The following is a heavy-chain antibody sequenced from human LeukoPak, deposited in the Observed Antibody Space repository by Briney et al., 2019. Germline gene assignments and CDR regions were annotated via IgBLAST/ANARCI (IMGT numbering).Heavy chain of an antibody. V-gene: IGHV3-23*01. Sequence: GGSLRLSCAASGFTFSSYAMTWVRQAPGKGLEWVSAMSGSGGSTYYADSVKGRFTISRDNSKNTMSLQMNSLRADDTAVYFCARVQRQLWFGEFDCWGQGTLVTVSS. J-gene: IGHJ4*02. CDR3: ARVQRQLWFGEFDC. CDR1: GFTFSSYA. D-gene: IGHD3-10*01. CDR2: MSGSGGST.